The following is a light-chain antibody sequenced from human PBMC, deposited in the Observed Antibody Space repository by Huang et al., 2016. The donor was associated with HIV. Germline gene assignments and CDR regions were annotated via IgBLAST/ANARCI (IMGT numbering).Light chain of an antibody. CDR3: QQSFDAPRT. Sequence: DIQMTQSPPSLSASVGDRVTITCRASQSINSYLNWYQQKPGKAPNLLIYAASSLQSGVPSRLSGSGSVTDFTLTISSLQPEDFATYYCQQSFDAPRTFGQGTKLEIK. J-gene: IGKJ2*01. CDR2: AAS. V-gene: IGKV1-39*01. CDR1: QSINSY.